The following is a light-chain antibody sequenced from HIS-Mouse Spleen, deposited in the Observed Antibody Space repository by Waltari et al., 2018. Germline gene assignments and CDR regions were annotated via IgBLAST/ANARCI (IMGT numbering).Light chain of an antibody. CDR1: QRVSSY. CDR3: QQRSNWPT. CDR2: DAY. V-gene: IGKV3-11*01. J-gene: IGKJ1*01. Sequence: EIVLTQSPATLSLSPGERATLSCRASQRVSSYLAWYQQKPGQAPRLLIYDAYNRATGIPARFSGSGSGTDFTLTIGSLEPEDFAVYYCQQRSNWPTFGQGTKVEIK.